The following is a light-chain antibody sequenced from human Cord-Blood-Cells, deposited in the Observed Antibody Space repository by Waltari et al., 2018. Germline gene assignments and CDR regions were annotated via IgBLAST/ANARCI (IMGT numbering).Light chain of an antibody. V-gene: IGKV1-33*01. Sequence: DIQMTQSPSSLSASVGDRVTITCQASQDISNYLNWYQKKPGKAPKLLIYDASKLETGVPSRFSGSGSGTDFTFTISSLQPEDIATYYCQQYDNLPYTCGQGTKLEIK. CDR3: QQYDNLPYT. CDR2: DAS. J-gene: IGKJ2*01. CDR1: QDISNY.